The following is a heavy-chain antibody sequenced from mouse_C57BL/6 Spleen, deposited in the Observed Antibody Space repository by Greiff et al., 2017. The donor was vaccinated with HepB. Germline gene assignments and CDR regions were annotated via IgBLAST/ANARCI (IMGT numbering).Heavy chain of an antibody. CDR2: IYPGDGDT. CDR3: ARDSYYSNLYYAMDY. J-gene: IGHJ4*01. Sequence: VQLQQSGPELVKPGASVKISCKASGYAFSSSWMNWVKQRPGKGLEWIGRIYPGDGDTNYNGKFKGKATLTADKSPSTAYMQLSSLTSEDSAVYFCARDSYYSNLYYAMDYWGQGTSVTVSS. CDR1: GYAFSSSW. D-gene: IGHD2-5*01. V-gene: IGHV1-82*01.